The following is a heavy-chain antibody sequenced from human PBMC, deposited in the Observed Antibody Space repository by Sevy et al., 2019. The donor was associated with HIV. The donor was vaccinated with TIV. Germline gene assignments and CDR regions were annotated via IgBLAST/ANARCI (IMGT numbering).Heavy chain of an antibody. J-gene: IGHJ4*02. D-gene: IGHD1-1*01. Sequence: SETLSLTCTVSGGSISSYYWSWIRQPPGKGLEWIGYIYYSGSTNYHPSLKSRVTISVDTSKNQCTRRLSSVTAADTAVYYCARSGGWNDDFDYWGQGTLVTVSS. CDR1: GGSISSYY. CDR3: ARSGGWNDDFDY. V-gene: IGHV4-59*01. CDR2: IYYSGST.